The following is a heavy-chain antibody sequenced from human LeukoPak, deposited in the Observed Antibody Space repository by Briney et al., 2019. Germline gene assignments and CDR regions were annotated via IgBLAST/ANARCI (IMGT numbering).Heavy chain of an antibody. Sequence: SETLSLTCTVSGGSISSYYWTWIRQPPGKGLEWIGYISYSGSTNYNPSLKSRVTISVDTSKNQFSLKLSSVTAADTAVYYCAGEYYYDSSGPSDYWGQGTLVTVSS. J-gene: IGHJ4*02. CDR3: AGEYYYDSSGPSDY. CDR1: GGSISSYY. V-gene: IGHV4-59*12. CDR2: ISYSGST. D-gene: IGHD3-22*01.